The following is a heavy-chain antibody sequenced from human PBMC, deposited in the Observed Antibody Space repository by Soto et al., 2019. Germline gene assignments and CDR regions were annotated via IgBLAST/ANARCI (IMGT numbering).Heavy chain of an antibody. V-gene: IGHV4-31*03. D-gene: IGHD3-22*01. CDR1: GGSISSGGYY. CDR3: ARATNYYDSSGPHY. CDR2: IYYSGST. J-gene: IGHJ4*02. Sequence: SETLSLTCTVSGGSISSGGYYWSWIRQHPGKGLEWIGYIYYSGSTYYNPSLKSRVTISVDTSKNQFSLKLSSVTAADTAVYYCARATNYYDSSGPHYWGQGRRVTVSS.